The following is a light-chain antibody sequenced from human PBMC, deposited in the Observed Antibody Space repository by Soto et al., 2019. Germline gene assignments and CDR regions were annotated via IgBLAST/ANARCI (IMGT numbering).Light chain of an antibody. Sequence: EIVMTQSPATLYVSPGEGATLSCRASQSVSSNLAWYQQKPGQAPRLLIYGASTRATGIPARFSGSGSGTEFTLTISSLQYEDFAVYYCQQYNNWPRTFGPGPKVDIK. V-gene: IGKV3-15*01. J-gene: IGKJ1*01. CDR3: QQYNNWPRT. CDR1: QSVSSN. CDR2: GAS.